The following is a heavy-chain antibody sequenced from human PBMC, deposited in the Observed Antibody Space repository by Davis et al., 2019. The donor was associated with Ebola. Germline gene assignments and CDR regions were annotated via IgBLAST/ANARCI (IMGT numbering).Heavy chain of an antibody. V-gene: IGHV3-30-3*01. CDR1: GFTFSSYA. Sequence: PGGSLRLSCAASGFTFSSYAMHWVRQAPGKGLEWVAVISYDGSNKYYADSVKGRFTISRDNSKNTLYLQMNSLRAEDTAVYYCAILPRKDGMDVWGQGTTVTVSS. J-gene: IGHJ6*02. D-gene: IGHD2-21*02. CDR3: AILPRKDGMDV. CDR2: ISYDGSNK.